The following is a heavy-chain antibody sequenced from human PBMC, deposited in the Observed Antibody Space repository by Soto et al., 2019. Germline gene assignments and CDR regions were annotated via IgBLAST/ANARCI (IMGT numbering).Heavy chain of an antibody. V-gene: IGHV1-69*13. D-gene: IGHD3-22*01. Sequence: SVKVSCKASGGTFSSYAISWVRQAPGQGPEWMGGIIPIFGTANYAQKFQGRVTITADESTSTAYMELSSLRSEDTAVYYCAREYPFYDSSGYYFDYWGQGTLVTVSS. J-gene: IGHJ4*02. CDR3: AREYPFYDSSGYYFDY. CDR2: IIPIFGTA. CDR1: GGTFSSYA.